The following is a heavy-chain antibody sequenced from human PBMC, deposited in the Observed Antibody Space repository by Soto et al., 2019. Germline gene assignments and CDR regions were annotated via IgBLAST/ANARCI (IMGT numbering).Heavy chain of an antibody. CDR2: IRSKAYGGTT. CDR3: TRGPILWFGELLYYFDY. D-gene: IGHD3-10*01. CDR1: GFTFGDYA. J-gene: IGHJ4*02. Sequence: PGGSLRLSCTASGFTFGDYAMSWVRQAPGKGLEWVGLIRSKAYGGTTEYAASVKGRFTISRDDSKSIAYLQMNSLKTEDTAVYYCTRGPILWFGELLYYFDYWGQGTLVTVSS. V-gene: IGHV3-49*04.